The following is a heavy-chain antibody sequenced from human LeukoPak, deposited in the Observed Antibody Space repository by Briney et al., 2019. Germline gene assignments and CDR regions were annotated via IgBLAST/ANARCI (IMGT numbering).Heavy chain of an antibody. V-gene: IGHV4-61*02. CDR2: IYTSGST. D-gene: IGHD3-10*01. CDR3: ATEYYYGSGSPY. CDR1: GGSISSGSYY. Sequence: SETLSLTCTVSGGSISSGSYYWSWIRQPAGKGLEWIGRIYTSGSTNYNPSLKSRVTISVDTSKNQFSLKLSSVTAADMAVYYCATEYYYGSGSPYWGQGTLVTVSS. J-gene: IGHJ4*02.